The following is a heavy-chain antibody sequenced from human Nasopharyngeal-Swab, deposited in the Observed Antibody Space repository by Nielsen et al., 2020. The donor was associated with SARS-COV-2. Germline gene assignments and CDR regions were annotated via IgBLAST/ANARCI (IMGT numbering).Heavy chain of an antibody. CDR2: ISGSGGST. J-gene: IGHJ5*02. D-gene: IGHD4-11*01. CDR1: GFTFSSYA. Sequence: GESLKISCAASGFTFSSYAMSWVRQAPGKGLEWVSAISGSGGSTYYADSVKGRLTISRDNSKNTLYLQMNSLRAEDTAVYYCAKDPDYSNLNWFDPWGQGTLVTVSS. V-gene: IGHV3-23*01. CDR3: AKDPDYSNLNWFDP.